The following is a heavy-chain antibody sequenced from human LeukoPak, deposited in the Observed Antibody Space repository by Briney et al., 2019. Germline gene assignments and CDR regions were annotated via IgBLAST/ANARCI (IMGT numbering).Heavy chain of an antibody. D-gene: IGHD1-26*01. Sequence: KPSETLSLTCIVSGGSMNNYYWSWIRQPPGKGLEWIAYIHYTGITNYSPFLKSRVTISLDTSKNQFSLKLNSVTAADTAFYYCARILEGSGAAFDIWGQGTMVTVSS. V-gene: IGHV4-59*01. CDR3: ARILEGSGAAFDI. J-gene: IGHJ3*02. CDR2: IHYTGIT. CDR1: GGSMNNYY.